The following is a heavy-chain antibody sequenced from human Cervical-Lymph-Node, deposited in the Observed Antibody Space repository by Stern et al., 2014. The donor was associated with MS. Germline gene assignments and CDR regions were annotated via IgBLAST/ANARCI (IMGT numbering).Heavy chain of an antibody. D-gene: IGHD3-10*01. Sequence: MQLVESGGGLVTPGGSLRLSCATSGFSFPDYYMTWIRQAPGKGLVWLSYISSSGDHIHYADSVRGRFTISRDNAKNSLYLQMNSLRAEDTAVYYCVRALGSYDDSGGQGTLVTVSS. J-gene: IGHJ5*01. V-gene: IGHV3-11*01. CDR2: ISSSGDHI. CDR3: VRALGSYDDS. CDR1: GFSFPDYY.